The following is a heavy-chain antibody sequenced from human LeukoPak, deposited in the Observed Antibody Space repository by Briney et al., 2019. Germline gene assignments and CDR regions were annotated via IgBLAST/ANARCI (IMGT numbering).Heavy chain of an antibody. Sequence: PGRSLRLSCAASGFTFSSYAMHWVRQAPGKGLEWVAVISYDGSNKYYADSVKGRFTISRDNSKNTLYLQMNSLRADDTAVYYCVRGYSYGWFDPWGQGTLVTVSS. CDR2: ISYDGSNK. D-gene: IGHD5-18*01. CDR1: GFTFSSYA. J-gene: IGHJ5*02. V-gene: IGHV3-30*04. CDR3: VRGYSYGWFDP.